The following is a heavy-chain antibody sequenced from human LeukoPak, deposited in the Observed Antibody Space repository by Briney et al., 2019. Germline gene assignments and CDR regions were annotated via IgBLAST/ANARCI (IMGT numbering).Heavy chain of an antibody. CDR3: ARDRYMDYGCPYFES. J-gene: IGHJ4*02. CDR2: TYYRSKWYK. V-gene: IGHV6-1*01. D-gene: IGHD4-17*01. CDR1: GDSVSSNSAA. Sequence: SQTLSLTCAISGDSVSSNSAAWNWIRQSPSRGLEFLGRTYYRSKWYKDYAVSVKSRITINPDTSKNQFSLQLNSVTPEDTAVYYCARDRYMDYGCPYFESWGQGTQVTVSS.